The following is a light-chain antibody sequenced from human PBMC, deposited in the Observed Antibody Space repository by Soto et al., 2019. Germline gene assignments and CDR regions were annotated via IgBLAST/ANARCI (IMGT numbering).Light chain of an antibody. J-gene: IGKJ2*01. CDR3: QHSDSTPFT. CDR1: QTISTY. V-gene: IGKV1-39*01. CDR2: DAS. Sequence: DIQMTQSPSSLSASVGERVTITCRASQTISTYLNWYQQKPGKAPRLLIYDASSLLSGVPSRFSGSGSETDFTLTIASLQPEDFSTYYCQHSDSTPFTFGQGTKVEI.